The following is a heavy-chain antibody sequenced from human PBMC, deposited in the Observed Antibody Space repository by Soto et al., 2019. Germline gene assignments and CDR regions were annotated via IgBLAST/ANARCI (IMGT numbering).Heavy chain of an antibody. CDR1: GFTFSSHA. D-gene: IGHD2-8*02. CDR3: ARDISIWSAVFYYFDL. V-gene: IGHV3-30*04. CDR2: ISKDGRDK. J-gene: IGHJ4*02. Sequence: QVQLVESGGGVVQPGRSLRLSCAASGFTFSSHAMHWVRQAPGKGLEWVTVISKDGRDKVHADSVKGRFTISRDNSKNTVYLQMNSLRPEDTAMYYCARDISIWSAVFYYFDLWGQGTPVTVSS.